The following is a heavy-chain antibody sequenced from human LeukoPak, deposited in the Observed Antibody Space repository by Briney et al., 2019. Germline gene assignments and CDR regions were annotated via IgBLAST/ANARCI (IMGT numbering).Heavy chain of an antibody. CDR3: ARGATMVRGVPIY. D-gene: IGHD3-10*01. CDR2: MNPNSGNT. V-gene: IGHV1-8*01. CDR1: GYTFTSYD. Sequence: ASVKVSCKASGYTFTSYDINWVRQATGQGLEWMGWMNPNSGNTGYSQKFQGRVTMTRNTSISTAYMELSSLRSEDKAVYYCARGATMVRGVPIYWGQGTLVTVSS. J-gene: IGHJ4*02.